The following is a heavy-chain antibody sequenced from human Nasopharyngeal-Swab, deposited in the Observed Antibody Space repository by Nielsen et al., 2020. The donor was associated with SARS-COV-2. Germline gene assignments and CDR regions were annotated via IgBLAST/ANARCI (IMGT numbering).Heavy chain of an antibody. V-gene: IGHV3-21*01. CDR1: RFTFSSYS. CDR2: FSSSSSYI. CDR3: ARDRGYSYGSSGWSYYFDY. J-gene: IGHJ4*02. Sequence: GGSLRLSCAASRFTFSSYSMNWVRQAPGKGLEWVSSFSSSSSYIYYADSVKGRFTISRDNAKNSLYLQMNSLRAEDTAVYYCARDRGYSYGSSGWSYYFDYWGQGTLVTVSS. D-gene: IGHD5-18*01.